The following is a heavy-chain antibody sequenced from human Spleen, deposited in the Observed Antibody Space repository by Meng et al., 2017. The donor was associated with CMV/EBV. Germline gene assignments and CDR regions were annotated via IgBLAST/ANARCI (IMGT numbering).Heavy chain of an antibody. CDR3: ARDIVVVPAANYYYYYGTDV. Sequence: ASVKVSCKASGYTFTGYYMHWVRQAPGQGLEWMGWINPNSGGTNYAQKFQGRVTMTRDTSIGTAYMELSRLRSDDTAVYYCARDIVVVPAANYYYYYGTDVWGQGTTVTVSS. J-gene: IGHJ6*02. V-gene: IGHV1-2*02. D-gene: IGHD2-2*01. CDR2: INPNSGGT. CDR1: GYTFTGYY.